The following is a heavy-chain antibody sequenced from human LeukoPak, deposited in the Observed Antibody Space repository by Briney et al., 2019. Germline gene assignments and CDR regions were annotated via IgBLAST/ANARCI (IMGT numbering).Heavy chain of an antibody. V-gene: IGHV5-51*01. D-gene: IGHD5-12*01. CDR3: ARGGRGYSGYDYSLDY. CDR1: AYSFTSYW. Sequence: GLSLTISCKGSAYSFTSYWIGWVGQMPGKGLEWMGIIYPGDSDTRYSPSFQGQVTISADKSISTAYLQWSSLKASDTAMYYCARGGRGYSGYDYSLDYWGQGTLVTVSS. J-gene: IGHJ4*02. CDR2: IYPGDSDT.